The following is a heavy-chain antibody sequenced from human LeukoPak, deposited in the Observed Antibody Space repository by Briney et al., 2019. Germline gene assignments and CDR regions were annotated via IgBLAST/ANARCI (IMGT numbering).Heavy chain of an antibody. CDR1: GFTVRSNY. CDR3: ARDRIAAVQNYYYYYGMDV. Sequence: GGSLRLSCAASGFTVRSNYMSWVRQAPGKGLVWVSVIYSGGSTYYADSVKGRFTISRDNSKNTLYLQMNSLRAEDTAVYYCARDRIAAVQNYYYYYGMDVWGQGTTVTVSS. J-gene: IGHJ6*02. V-gene: IGHV3-66*02. D-gene: IGHD6-6*01. CDR2: IYSGGST.